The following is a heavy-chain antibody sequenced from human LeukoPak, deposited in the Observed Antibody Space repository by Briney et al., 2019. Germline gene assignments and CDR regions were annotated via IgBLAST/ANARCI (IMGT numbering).Heavy chain of an antibody. CDR2: INHNGST. CDR3: ARGRGYGSGRPPLLYYYYYGMDV. CDR1: GGSFSGYY. V-gene: IGHV4-34*01. J-gene: IGHJ6*02. Sequence: PSETLSLTCAVYGGSFSGYYWSWIRQPPGKGLEWIGEINHNGSTNYNPSLKSRVTISVDTSKNQFSLKLSSVTAADTAVYYCARGRGYGSGRPPLLYYYYYGMDVWGQGTTVTVSS. D-gene: IGHD3-10*01.